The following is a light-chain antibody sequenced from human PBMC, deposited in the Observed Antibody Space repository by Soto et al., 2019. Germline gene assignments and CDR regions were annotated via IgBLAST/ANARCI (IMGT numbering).Light chain of an antibody. V-gene: IGKV3-20*01. CDR2: GAS. J-gene: IGKJ4*01. CDR3: QQYGSSPLT. CDR1: QSVSTNY. Sequence: EIVLTQSPVTLSLSPGERATLSCRASQSVSTNYLAWYQRKPGQAPRLLIYGASSRATNIPDRFSGSGSGTDFTLTISRLAPEDSAVYYCQQYGSSPLTFGGGTKVDIK.